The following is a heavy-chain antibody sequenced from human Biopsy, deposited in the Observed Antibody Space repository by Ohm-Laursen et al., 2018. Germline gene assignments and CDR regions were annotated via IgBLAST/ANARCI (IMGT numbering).Heavy chain of an antibody. D-gene: IGHD1/OR15-1a*01. V-gene: IGHV1-69*13. CDR1: GGTFSSSA. Sequence: ASVKVSCKASGGTFSSSAITWVRQAPGHGLEWMGGIIGIFRTAHYAQKFQGRVTITADEFMSTAYMELSSLRSEDTAVYYCARGGGYNWNNGWFDPWGQGTRVTVSS. CDR3: ARGGGYNWNNGWFDP. J-gene: IGHJ5*02. CDR2: IIGIFRTA.